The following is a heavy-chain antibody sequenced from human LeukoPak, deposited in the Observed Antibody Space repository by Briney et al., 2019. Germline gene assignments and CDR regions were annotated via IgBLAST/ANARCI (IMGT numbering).Heavy chain of an antibody. CDR1: GFTFSSYG. D-gene: IGHD5-12*01. CDR2: IRYDGSNK. J-gene: IGHJ4*02. V-gene: IGHV3-30*02. CDR3: AKDRGPWVWLVN. Sequence: GGSLRLSCAASGFTFSSYGMHWVRQAPGKGLEWVVFIRYDGSNKYYADSVKGRFTISRDNSKNTLYLQMNSLRAEDTAVYYCAKDRGPWVWLVNWGQGTLVTVSS.